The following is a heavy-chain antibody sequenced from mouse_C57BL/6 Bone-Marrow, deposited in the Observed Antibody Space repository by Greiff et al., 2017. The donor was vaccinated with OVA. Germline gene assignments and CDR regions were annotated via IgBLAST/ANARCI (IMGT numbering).Heavy chain of an antibody. CDR3: TRDSYYGSRFWFAD. J-gene: IGHJ3*01. Sequence: EVQLVESGEGLVKPGGSLKLSCAASGFTFSSYAMSWVRQTPEKRLEWVAYISSGGDYIYYADTVKGRFTISRDNARNTLYLQMSSLKSEDTAMYYCTRDSYYGSRFWFADWGQGTLVTVSA. CDR2: ISSGGDYI. CDR1: GFTFSSYA. D-gene: IGHD1-1*01. V-gene: IGHV5-9-1*02.